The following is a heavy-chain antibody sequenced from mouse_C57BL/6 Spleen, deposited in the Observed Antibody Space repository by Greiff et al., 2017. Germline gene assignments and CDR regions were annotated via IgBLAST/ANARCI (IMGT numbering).Heavy chain of an antibody. V-gene: IGHV1-72*01. Sequence: QVQLQQPGAELVKPGASVKLSCKASGYTFTSYWMHWVKQRPGRGLEWIGRIDPNSGGTKYNEKFKSKATLTVDKPSSTAYMPLSSLTSEDSAVYYCASVLRYYAMDYWGQGTSVTVSS. CDR1: GYTFTSYW. J-gene: IGHJ4*01. CDR3: ASVLRYYAMDY. CDR2: IDPNSGGT.